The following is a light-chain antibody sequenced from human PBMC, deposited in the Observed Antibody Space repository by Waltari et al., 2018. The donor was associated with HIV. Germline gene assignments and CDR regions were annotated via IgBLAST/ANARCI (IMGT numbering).Light chain of an antibody. J-gene: IGLJ3*02. CDR1: TGSVSRNHY. V-gene: IGLV7-46*01. Sequence: LTCCPGGTVTVTCASVTGSVSRNHYTHWIQLKPGQAPRTLIYDTAKRNPWTPGRFAGSLIGGRAALMLAGALPDDEADYYCLLSYSGVRVFGGGTKLTV. CDR2: DTA. CDR3: LLSYSGVRV.